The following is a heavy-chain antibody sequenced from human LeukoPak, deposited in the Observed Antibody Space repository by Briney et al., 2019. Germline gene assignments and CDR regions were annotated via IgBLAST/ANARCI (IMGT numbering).Heavy chain of an antibody. Sequence: SETLSLTCTVSGGSISSSSYYWSWIRQPPGTGLEWIGYIYYSGSTNYNPSLKSRVTISVEASKNQFSLKLKSVTAADTAVYYCARGGYYGSGNDFRFDPWGQGTLVTVSS. CDR3: ARGGYYGSGNDFRFDP. CDR1: GGSISSSSYY. V-gene: IGHV4-61*01. D-gene: IGHD3-10*01. CDR2: IYYSGST. J-gene: IGHJ5*02.